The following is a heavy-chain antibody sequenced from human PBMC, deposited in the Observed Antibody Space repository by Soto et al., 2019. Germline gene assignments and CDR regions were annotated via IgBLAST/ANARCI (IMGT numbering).Heavy chain of an antibody. CDR3: AKDSPAYYYGSGRAKDFDY. J-gene: IGHJ4*02. Sequence: GGSLRLSCAASGFTFSSYGMSWVRQAPGKGLEWVSAISGSGGSTYYADSVKGRFTISRDNSKNTLYLQMNSLRAEDTAVYYCAKDSPAYYYGSGRAKDFDYWGQGTLVTVSS. CDR1: GFTFSSYG. V-gene: IGHV3-23*01. CDR2: ISGSGGST. D-gene: IGHD3-10*01.